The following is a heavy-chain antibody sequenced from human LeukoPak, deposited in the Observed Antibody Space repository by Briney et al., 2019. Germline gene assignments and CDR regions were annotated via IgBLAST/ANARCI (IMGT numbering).Heavy chain of an antibody. J-gene: IGHJ4*02. D-gene: IGHD6-13*01. CDR1: GYSISSGYQ. CDR2: IHYSGTT. V-gene: IGHV4-38-2*01. Sequence: SETLSLTCAVSGYSISSGYQWAWIRRPPGKGLEWLGSIHYSGTTYYKASLKSRVTISVDTSQNQFSLKLTSVTAADTAVYYCARKGRSSSFDYWGRGTLITVSS. CDR3: ARKGRSSSFDY.